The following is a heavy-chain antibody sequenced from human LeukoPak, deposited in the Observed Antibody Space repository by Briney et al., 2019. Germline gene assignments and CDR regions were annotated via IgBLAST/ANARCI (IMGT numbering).Heavy chain of an antibody. Sequence: GGSLRLSCAASGFTFSSFWMYWGRQAPGKGLEWVANIKPDGSDKYYVDSVKGRFTISRDNAKNSLYLQMNSLRVEDTAVYYCVAKYFDMWGQGTMVTVSS. CDR3: VAKYFDM. CDR2: IKPDGSDK. V-gene: IGHV3-7*02. CDR1: GFTFSSFW. J-gene: IGHJ3*02.